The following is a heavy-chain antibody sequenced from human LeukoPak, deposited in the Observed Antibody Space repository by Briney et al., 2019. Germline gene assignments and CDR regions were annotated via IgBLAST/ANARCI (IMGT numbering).Heavy chain of an antibody. V-gene: IGHV3-74*01. Sequence: GGALRLSCAASGFTFSGYWMHWVRQAPGKGLVWVSRIYSDGSSTNYADSVKGRFTISRDNSKNTLCLQMNSLRAEDTAVYYCARALDGSGSRSFDYWGQGTLVTVSS. CDR2: IYSDGSST. J-gene: IGHJ4*02. CDR3: ARALDGSGSRSFDY. CDR1: GFTFSGYW. D-gene: IGHD3-10*01.